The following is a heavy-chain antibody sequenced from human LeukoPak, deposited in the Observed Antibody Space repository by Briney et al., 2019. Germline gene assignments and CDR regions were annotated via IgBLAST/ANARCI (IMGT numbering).Heavy chain of an antibody. V-gene: IGHV3-11*01. CDR2: ISSSGSTI. CDR1: GFTFSSYA. Sequence: GGSLRLSCAASGFTFSSYAMSWIRQAPGKGLEWVSYISSSGSTIYYADSVKGRFTISRDNAKNSLYLQMNSLRAEDTAVYYCAREGLLWFGELSDGDGVDYRGQGTLVTVSS. CDR3: AREGLLWFGELSDGDGVDY. J-gene: IGHJ4*02. D-gene: IGHD3-10*01.